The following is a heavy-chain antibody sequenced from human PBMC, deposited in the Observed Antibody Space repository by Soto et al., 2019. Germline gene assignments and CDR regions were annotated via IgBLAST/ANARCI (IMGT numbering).Heavy chain of an antibody. J-gene: IGHJ4*02. V-gene: IGHV1-18*01. D-gene: IGHD6-13*01. CDR1: GYSFGSHG. Sequence: ASVKVSCKASGYSFGSHGISWVRQAPGQGLEWMGWITNYNGNTDYAEKFQGRVTMTTDTSTSTSYMELRSLRSDDTAVYYCARDVGGSWFRVNFDFWGQGTLVTVSS. CDR2: ITNYNGNT. CDR3: ARDVGGSWFRVNFDF.